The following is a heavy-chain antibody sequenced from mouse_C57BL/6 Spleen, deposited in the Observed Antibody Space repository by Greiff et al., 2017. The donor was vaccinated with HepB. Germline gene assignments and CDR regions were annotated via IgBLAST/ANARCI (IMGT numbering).Heavy chain of an antibody. CDR2: IHPNSGST. V-gene: IGHV1-64*01. CDR1: GYTFTSYW. CDR3: ARYYGSTLGFFAY. D-gene: IGHD1-1*01. J-gene: IGHJ3*01. Sequence: VQLQQPGAELVKPGASVKLSCKASGYTFTSYWMHWVKQRPGQGLEWIGMIHPNSGSTNYNEKFKSKATLTVDKSSSTAYMQLSSLTSEDSAVYYCARYYGSTLGFFAYWGQGTLVTVSA.